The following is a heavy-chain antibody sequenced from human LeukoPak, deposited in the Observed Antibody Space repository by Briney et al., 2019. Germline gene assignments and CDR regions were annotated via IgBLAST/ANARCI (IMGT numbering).Heavy chain of an antibody. Sequence: PSETLSLTCTVSGYSISSGYYWGWIRQPPGKGLEWIGSIYHSGSAHYNPSLKSRVTISVDTSKNQFSLGLSSMTATDTAVYYCARRSGRPNTGIDFWGQGTLVTVSS. CDR3: ARRSGRPNTGIDF. D-gene: IGHD2-8*02. CDR1: GYSISSGYY. V-gene: IGHV4-38-2*02. CDR2: IYHSGSA. J-gene: IGHJ4*02.